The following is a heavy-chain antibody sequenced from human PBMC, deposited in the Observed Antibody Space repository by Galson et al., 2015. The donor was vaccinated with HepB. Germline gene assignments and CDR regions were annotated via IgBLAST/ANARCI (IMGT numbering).Heavy chain of an antibody. D-gene: IGHD6-19*01. J-gene: IGHJ4*02. Sequence: LRLSCAASGFTFSSYAMSWVRQAPGKGLEWVSAISGSGGSTYYADSVKGRFTISRDNSKNTLYLQMNSLRAEDTAVYYCAKCQVAVAGSPLDYWGQGTLVTVSS. V-gene: IGHV3-23*01. CDR3: AKCQVAVAGSPLDY. CDR1: GFTFSSYA. CDR2: ISGSGGST.